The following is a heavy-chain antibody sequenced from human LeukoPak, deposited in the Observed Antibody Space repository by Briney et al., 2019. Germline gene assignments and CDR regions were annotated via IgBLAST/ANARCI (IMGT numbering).Heavy chain of an antibody. CDR1: GGTFSSYA. CDR3: ARDRGSRRGVHFDY. D-gene: IGHD3-10*01. J-gene: IGHJ4*02. CDR2: IIPILGIA. Sequence: ASVKVSCTAYGGTFSSYASSWMRQAPGQGLEWMGRIIPILGIANYAQKFQGRVTITADKSTSTAYMELSSLRSEDTAVYYCARDRGSRRGVHFDYWGQGTLVTVSS. V-gene: IGHV1-69*04.